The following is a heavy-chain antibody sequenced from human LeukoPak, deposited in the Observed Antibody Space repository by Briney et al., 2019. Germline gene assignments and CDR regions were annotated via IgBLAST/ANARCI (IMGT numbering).Heavy chain of an antibody. Sequence: GGSLRLSCAASGFTFSSYSMNWVRQAPGKGLEWVSSISSSSSYIYYADSVKGRFTISRDNAKNSLYLQMNSLRAEDTAVYYCASSRGKHYYDSSGYYEAFDIWGQGTMVTVSS. CDR3: ASSRGKHYYDSSGYYEAFDI. D-gene: IGHD3-22*01. V-gene: IGHV3-21*01. J-gene: IGHJ3*02. CDR1: GFTFSSYS. CDR2: ISSSSSYI.